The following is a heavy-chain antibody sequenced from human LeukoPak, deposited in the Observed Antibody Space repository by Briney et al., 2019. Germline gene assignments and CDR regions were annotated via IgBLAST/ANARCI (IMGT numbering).Heavy chain of an antibody. CDR3: ARDGSAGGTHFDY. V-gene: IGHV1-18*03. CDR2: ISAYSGDT. Sequence: ASVKVSCKTSGYTFTYYGISWVRQAPGQGLEWMGWISAYSGDTNYAQKFQGRVTMTRDISTSTAYMELRSLRSDDMAFYYCARDGSAGGTHFDYWGQGTLVTVSS. D-gene: IGHD6-13*01. J-gene: IGHJ4*02. CDR1: GYTFTYYG.